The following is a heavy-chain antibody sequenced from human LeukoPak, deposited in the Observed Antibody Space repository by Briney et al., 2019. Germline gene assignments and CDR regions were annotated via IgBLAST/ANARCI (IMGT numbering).Heavy chain of an antibody. V-gene: IGHV3-21*01. CDR2: ISSSSSYI. Sequence: GGSLRLSCGASGFTFSSYSMNWVRQAPGKGLEWVSSISSSSSYIYYADSVKGRFTISRDNAKNSLYLQMNSLRAEDTAVCYCARDTTTVVTPINYWGQGTLVTVSS. D-gene: IGHD4-23*01. CDR3: ARDTTTVVTPINY. CDR1: GFTFSSYS. J-gene: IGHJ4*02.